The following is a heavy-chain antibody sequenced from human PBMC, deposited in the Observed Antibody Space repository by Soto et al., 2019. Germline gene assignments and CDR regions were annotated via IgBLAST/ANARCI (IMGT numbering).Heavy chain of an antibody. Sequence: SVKVSCKTSGFTFSTSTMQWVRQARGQRLEWIGWIVAGSGNTNYAQKFQERVTITRDMSTNTAYMELSSLSSEDTALYYCARGDYHDTSGPFSDAFDVWGQGTMVTVSS. J-gene: IGHJ3*01. CDR3: ARGDYHDTSGPFSDAFDV. CDR2: IVAGSGNT. CDR1: GFTFSTST. V-gene: IGHV1-58*02. D-gene: IGHD3-22*01.